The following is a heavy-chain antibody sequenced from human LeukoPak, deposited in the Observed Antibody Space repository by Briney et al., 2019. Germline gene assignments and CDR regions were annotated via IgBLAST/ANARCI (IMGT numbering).Heavy chain of an antibody. V-gene: IGHV1-3*01. CDR3: ARSAMVRGPYYFDY. CDR1: GYTFTSYA. CDR2: INAGNGNT. J-gene: IGHJ4*02. D-gene: IGHD3-10*01. Sequence: ASVKVPCKASGYTFTSYAMHWVRQAPGQRLEWMGWINAGNGNTKYSQKFQGRVTITRDTSASTAYMELSSLRSEDTAVYYCARSAMVRGPYYFDYWGQGTLVTVSS.